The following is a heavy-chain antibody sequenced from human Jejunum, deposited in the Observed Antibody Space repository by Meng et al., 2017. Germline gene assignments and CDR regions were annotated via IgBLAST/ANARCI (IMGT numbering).Heavy chain of an antibody. D-gene: IGHD3-10*01. J-gene: IGHJ3*01. Sequence: GESLKISCAASGFTFSTYSMNWVRQAPGKGLEWVSSISSSGTYMYYADSAKGRFTISRDNAKNSLYLQMNSIRAEDTAVYYCARAIYYGSGSTDAFDFWGQGTMVTVSS. CDR1: GFTFSTYS. V-gene: IGHV3-21*06. CDR2: ISSSGTYM. CDR3: ARAIYYGSGSTDAFDF.